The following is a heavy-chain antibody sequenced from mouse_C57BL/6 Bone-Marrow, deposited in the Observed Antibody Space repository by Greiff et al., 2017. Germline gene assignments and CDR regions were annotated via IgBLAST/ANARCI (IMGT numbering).Heavy chain of an antibody. CDR3: ARHEEGYSHYGGFFAY. CDR1: GYTFTEYT. J-gene: IGHJ3*01. Sequence: QVHVKQSGAELVKPGASVKLSCKASGYTFTEYTIHWVKQRSGQGLEWIGWFYPGSGSIKYNEKFKDKATLTADKSSSTVYMGLSRLTSEDSAVYFCARHEEGYSHYGGFFAYWGQGTLVTVSA. V-gene: IGHV1-62-2*01. CDR2: FYPGSGSI. D-gene: IGHD2-5*01.